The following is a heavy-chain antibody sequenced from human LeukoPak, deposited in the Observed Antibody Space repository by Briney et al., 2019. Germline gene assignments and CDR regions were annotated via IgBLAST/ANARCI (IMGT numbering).Heavy chain of an antibody. V-gene: IGHV3-53*01. D-gene: IGHD3-16*01. CDR3: ARAVPMISYYFDY. Sequence: GGSLRLSCAASGFTFSSYAMSWVRQAPGKGLEWVSVIYSGGSTYYADSVKGRFTISRDNSKNTLYLQMNSLRAEDTAVYYCARAVPMISYYFDYWGQGTLVTVSS. CDR1: GFTFSSYA. J-gene: IGHJ4*02. CDR2: IYSGGST.